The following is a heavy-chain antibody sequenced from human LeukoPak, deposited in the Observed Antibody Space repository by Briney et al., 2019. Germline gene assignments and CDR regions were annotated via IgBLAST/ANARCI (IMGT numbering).Heavy chain of an antibody. V-gene: IGHV3-23*01. CDR3: AKASVAIPQYCNS. CDR1: GYTFYNYG. CDR2: ISGTGSST. D-gene: IGHD2-2*02. Sequence: GGSLRLSCVTSGYTFYNYGMSWVRQAPGKGLEWVSTISGTGSSTYYADSAKGRFTISRDNSKDTLFLQLNSLTAADTAMYFCAKASVAIPQYCNSWGQGTLVTVSS. J-gene: IGHJ5*02.